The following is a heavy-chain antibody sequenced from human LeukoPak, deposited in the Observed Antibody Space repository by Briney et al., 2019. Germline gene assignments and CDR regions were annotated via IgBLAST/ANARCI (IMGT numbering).Heavy chain of an antibody. CDR2: MNPNSGNT. CDR1: GYTFTSYD. V-gene: IGHV1-8*01. CDR3: ARRLWVRGVIVYYYGMDV. J-gene: IGHJ6*02. D-gene: IGHD3-10*01. Sequence: ASVKVSCKASGYTFTSYDINWVRQATGQGLEWMGWMNPNSGNTGYAQKFQGRVTMTRNTSISTAYMELSSLRSEDTAVYYCARRLWVRGVIVYYYGMDVWGQGTTVTVSS.